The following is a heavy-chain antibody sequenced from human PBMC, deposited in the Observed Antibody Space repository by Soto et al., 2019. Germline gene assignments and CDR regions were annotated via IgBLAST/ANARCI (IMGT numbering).Heavy chain of an antibody. CDR3: AREVNYWFDP. D-gene: IGHD3-10*01. CDR1: GVSITRGGSS. Sequence: SETLSLTCAVSGVSITRGGSSWTWIRQPPGKGLEWIGYFSHSGSTYYNPSLKSRVTISVDRSKNQFSLKLNAVTTADTAVYYCAREVNYWFDPWGQGTLVTVYS. J-gene: IGHJ5*02. CDR2: FSHSGST. V-gene: IGHV4-30-2*01.